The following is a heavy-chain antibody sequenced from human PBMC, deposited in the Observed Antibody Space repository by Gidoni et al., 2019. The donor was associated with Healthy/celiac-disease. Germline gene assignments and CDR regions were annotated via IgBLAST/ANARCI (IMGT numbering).Heavy chain of an antibody. CDR3: AKEPAGFFVGPDYFDY. CDR1: GFTVSSYA. V-gene: IGHV3-23*01. D-gene: IGHD1-26*01. J-gene: IGHJ4*02. Sequence: EVQLLESGGGLVQPGGSLRLSCAASGFTVSSYAMSWVRQAPGEGLEWVSAISGSGVSTYYADSVKGRFTISRDNSKNTLYLRMNSLRAEDTAVYYCAKEPAGFFVGPDYFDYWGQGTLVTVSS. CDR2: ISGSGVST.